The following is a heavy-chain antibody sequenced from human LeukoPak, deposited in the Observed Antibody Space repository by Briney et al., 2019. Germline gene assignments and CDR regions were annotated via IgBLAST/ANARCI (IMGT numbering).Heavy chain of an antibody. D-gene: IGHD6-19*01. CDR1: GGTFSSYA. J-gene: IGHJ4*02. V-gene: IGHV1-69*04. Sequence: SVKVPCKASGGTFSSYAISWVRQAPGQGLEWMGRIIPILGIANYAQKFQGRVTITADKSTSTAYMELSSLRSEDTAVYYCARGGPGYSSGSFDYWGQGTLVIVSS. CDR3: ARGGPGYSSGSFDY. CDR2: IIPILGIA.